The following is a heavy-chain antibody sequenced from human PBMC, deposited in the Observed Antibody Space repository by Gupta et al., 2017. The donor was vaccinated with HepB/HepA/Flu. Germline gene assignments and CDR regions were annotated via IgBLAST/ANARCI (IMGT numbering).Heavy chain of an antibody. V-gene: IGHV3-21*01. CDR3: AREWHLSYGMGV. CDR1: GFTFSDYY. J-gene: IGHJ6*02. CDR2: ISGNSDYI. Sequence: DVQLVESGGGLVKPGTSLRLSCAASGFTFSDYYMKWVRQAPGKGLEWVSSISGNSDYIHYADSVKGRFTISRDNAKNSVYLDMDSLRAEDTSVYYCAREWHLSYGMGVWGQGTTVTVSS. D-gene: IGHD5-24*01.